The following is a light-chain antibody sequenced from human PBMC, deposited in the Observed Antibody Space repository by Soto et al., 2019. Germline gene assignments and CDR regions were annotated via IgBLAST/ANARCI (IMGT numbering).Light chain of an antibody. J-gene: IGKJ4*01. CDR3: QQYDSSPLT. CDR1: QSVSSSY. Sequence: EIVLTQSPGTLSLSPGERATLSCRASQSVSSSYLAWYQQKPGQAPRLLIYGASSWDTGIPDRFSGSGSGTDFTLTISRLEPEDCAVYYCQQYDSSPLTFGGGTKVEIK. V-gene: IGKV3-20*01. CDR2: GAS.